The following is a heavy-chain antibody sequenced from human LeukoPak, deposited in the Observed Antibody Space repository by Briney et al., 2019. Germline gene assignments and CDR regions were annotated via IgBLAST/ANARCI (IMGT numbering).Heavy chain of an antibody. V-gene: IGHV3-23*01. D-gene: IGHD3-22*01. CDR1: GFTFSSYA. CDR2: ISGSGGST. J-gene: IGHJ3*02. Sequence: GGSLRLXCAASGFTFSSYAMSWVRQAPGKELEWVSAISGSGGSTYYADSVKGRFTISRDNSKNTLYLQMNSLRAEDTAVYYCAKSINYYYDSSGYYRAFDIWGQGTMVTVSS. CDR3: AKSINYYYDSSGYYRAFDI.